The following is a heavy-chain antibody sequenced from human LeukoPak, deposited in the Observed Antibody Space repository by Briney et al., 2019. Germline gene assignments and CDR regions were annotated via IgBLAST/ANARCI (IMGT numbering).Heavy chain of an antibody. CDR1: VYSFTNYW. D-gene: IGHD3-22*01. CDR3: ARFPYYYDSSGYTRYFDY. J-gene: IGHJ4*02. Sequence: ESLKISCKGFVYSFTNYWFGWEGPMPGKGLECMGITYPDDSDTRCSPSFQGQVTISTDKSISTADLQWSSLKASDTGMYFCARFPYYYDSSGYTRYFDYWGQGTLVTVSS. CDR2: TYPDDSDT. V-gene: IGHV5-51*01.